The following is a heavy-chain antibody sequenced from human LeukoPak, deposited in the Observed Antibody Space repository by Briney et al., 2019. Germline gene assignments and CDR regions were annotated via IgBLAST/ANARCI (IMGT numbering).Heavy chain of an antibody. Sequence: SETLSLTCAVSGGSISSNNWWSWVRQPPGKGLEWIGEIYHSGTTNYNPSLKSRVTVSVDKSKNQFSLKLSSVTAADTAVYYCARDLGGSYYRNWFDPWGQGTLVTVSS. CDR2: IYHSGTT. D-gene: IGHD1-26*01. V-gene: IGHV4-4*02. CDR1: GGSISSNNW. J-gene: IGHJ5*02. CDR3: ARDLGGSYYRNWFDP.